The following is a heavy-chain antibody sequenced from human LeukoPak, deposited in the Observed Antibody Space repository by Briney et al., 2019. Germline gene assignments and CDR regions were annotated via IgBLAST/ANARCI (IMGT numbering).Heavy chain of an antibody. D-gene: IGHD2-15*01. Sequence: ASVKVSCKASGYTFATYGISWFRQAPGQGLEWMGWISGYNGNTNHAQKFQGRVTMTTDTSTGTAYMELRSLRSDDTAVYYCARLYCSGANCYPIYGDPFDYWGQGTLVTVSS. CDR2: ISGYNGNT. CDR1: GYTFATYG. V-gene: IGHV1-18*01. J-gene: IGHJ4*02. CDR3: ARLYCSGANCYPIYGDPFDY.